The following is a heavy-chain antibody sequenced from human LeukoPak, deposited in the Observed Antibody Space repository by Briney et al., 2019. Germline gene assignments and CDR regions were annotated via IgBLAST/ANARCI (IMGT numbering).Heavy chain of an antibody. CDR1: GFTFSSYA. Sequence: PGGSLRLSCAASGFTFSSYAMSWVRQAPGKGLEWVSAISGSGGSTYYADSVKGRFTISRDNSKNTLYLQMNSLRAEDTAVYYCAKEGGYDIFTGYYGGFFGYWGQGALVTVSS. J-gene: IGHJ4*02. D-gene: IGHD3-9*01. CDR2: ISGSGGST. CDR3: AKEGGYDIFTGYYGGFFGY. V-gene: IGHV3-23*01.